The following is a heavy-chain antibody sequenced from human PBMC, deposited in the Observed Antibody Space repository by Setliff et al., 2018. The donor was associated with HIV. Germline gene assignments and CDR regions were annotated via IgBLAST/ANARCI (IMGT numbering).Heavy chain of an antibody. J-gene: IGHJ4*02. D-gene: IGHD2-15*01. CDR3: ARGSCGGCYPSDY. V-gene: IGHV1-18*01. Sequence: ASVKVSCKASGYNLHNYGITWVRQAPGQGLEWMGWISAYNGNTNYAQKFQGRVTITRDTSANTAYMELSSLRSEDTAVYYCARGSCGGCYPSDYWGQGTLVTVSS. CDR1: GYNLHNYG. CDR2: ISAYNGNT.